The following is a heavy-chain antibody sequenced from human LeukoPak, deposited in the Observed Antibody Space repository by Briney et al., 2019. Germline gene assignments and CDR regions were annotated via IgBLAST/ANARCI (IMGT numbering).Heavy chain of an antibody. CDR3: ARDPRGAYYYDSSSHAFDI. J-gene: IGHJ3*02. Sequence: SVKVSCKASGGTFSSYAISWVRQAPGQGLEWMGGIIPIFGTANYAQKFQGRVTITADESTSTAYMELSSLRSEDTAVYYCARDPRGAYYYDSSSHAFDIWGQGTMVTVSS. CDR2: IIPIFGTA. D-gene: IGHD3-22*01. V-gene: IGHV1-69*13. CDR1: GGTFSSYA.